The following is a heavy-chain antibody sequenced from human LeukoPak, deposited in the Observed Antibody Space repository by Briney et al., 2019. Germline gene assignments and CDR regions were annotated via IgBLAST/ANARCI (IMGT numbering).Heavy chain of an antibody. D-gene: IGHD6-19*01. CDR1: GYTFTGYY. CDR3: ARPTVAGRRDWFDP. CDR2: INPNSGGT. V-gene: IGHV1-2*02. J-gene: IGHJ5*02. Sequence: ASVKVSCKTSGYTFTGYYMHWVRQAPGQGLEWMGWINPNSGGTNYAQKFQGRVTMTRDTSISTAYMELSRLRSDDTAVYYCARPTVAGRRDWFDPWGQGTLVTVSS.